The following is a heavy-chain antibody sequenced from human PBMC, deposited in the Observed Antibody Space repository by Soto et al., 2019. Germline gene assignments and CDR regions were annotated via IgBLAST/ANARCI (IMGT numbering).Heavy chain of an antibody. CDR1: GDSVSSDSAA. Sequence: SQTLSLTCALSGDSVSSDSAAWNWIRQSPARGLEWLGRTYYRAKWYNDTVVSMKRPISINTDTSKNQFSLQLKSVTHEDTAVYYRERGTDSSFDSWGQGSLVTVSS. CDR3: ERGTDSSFDS. J-gene: IGHJ4*02. CDR2: TYYRAKWYN. V-gene: IGHV6-1*01. D-gene: IGHD1-1*01.